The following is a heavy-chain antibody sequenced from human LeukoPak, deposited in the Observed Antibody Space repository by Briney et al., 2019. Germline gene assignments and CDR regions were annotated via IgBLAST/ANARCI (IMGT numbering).Heavy chain of an antibody. V-gene: IGHV3-7*03. CDR3: ASSHDSSGND. Sequence: GGSLRLSCAASGFSFSTYSMAWVRQAPGKGLEWVGNIHKDGRVMFYAASVKGRFTISRDNAKNSLYLDMNSLRDEGTAIYYCASSHDSSGNDWGQGTLVTVTS. CDR2: IHKDGRVM. D-gene: IGHD3-22*01. CDR1: GFSFSTYS. J-gene: IGHJ4*02.